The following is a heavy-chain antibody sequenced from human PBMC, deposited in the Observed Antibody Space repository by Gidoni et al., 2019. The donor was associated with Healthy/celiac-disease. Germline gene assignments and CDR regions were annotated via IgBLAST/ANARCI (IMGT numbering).Heavy chain of an antibody. CDR3: AKDFSYDSSGYYARDY. CDR1: GFTFSSHA. V-gene: IGHV3-23*01. Sequence: EVQLLESGGGLVQPGGSLRLSCEASGFTFSSHAMSWVRQAPGKGLECVSAISGMCGSTYYAESVKGRFTISRDNSKNTLYLQMNSLRAEDTAVYYCAKDFSYDSSGYYARDYWGQGTLVTVSS. J-gene: IGHJ4*02. D-gene: IGHD3-22*01. CDR2: ISGMCGST.